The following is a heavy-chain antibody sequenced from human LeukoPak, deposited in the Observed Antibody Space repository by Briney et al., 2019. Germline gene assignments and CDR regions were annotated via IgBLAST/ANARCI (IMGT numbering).Heavy chain of an antibody. CDR3: ATLCSGGFCYVDY. V-gene: IGHV1-69*02. CDR1: GYTFTGYY. Sequence: GASVKVSCKASGYTFTGYYMHWVRQAPGQGLEWMGRFVPSVDVVNYAQKFQGRVTITADISTTTVYMELSSLRSEDTAVYYCATLCSGGFCYVDYWGQGILVTVSS. D-gene: IGHD2-15*01. J-gene: IGHJ4*02. CDR2: FVPSVDVV.